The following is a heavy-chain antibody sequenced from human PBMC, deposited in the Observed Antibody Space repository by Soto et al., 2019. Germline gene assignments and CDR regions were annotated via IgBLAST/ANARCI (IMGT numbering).Heavy chain of an antibody. CDR3: ARAGQYYDSSGYAD. V-gene: IGHV1-18*01. Sequence: QVKLVQSGTEVKKPGASMKVSCKASGYSFATSGISWVRQAPGQGLEWMGWISAYNGNTNYEQKLQDRIIMTTDTSTSTAYLELRSLRSDDTAVYYCARAGQYYDSSGYADWGQGTLVTVSS. CDR1: GYSFATSG. D-gene: IGHD3-22*01. J-gene: IGHJ4*02. CDR2: ISAYNGNT.